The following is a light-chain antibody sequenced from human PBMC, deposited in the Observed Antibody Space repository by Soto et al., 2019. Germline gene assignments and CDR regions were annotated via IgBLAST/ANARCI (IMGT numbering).Light chain of an antibody. Sequence: DIQMTQSPSSLSASVGDRVTITCRASQDISNYLAWYQQKPGKVPKLLIYAASTLQSGVPSRFSGSGSGTDFTLTIISLQPEDFATYYCQKYNCAPLWFVQGTKVQIK. CDR3: QKYNCAPLW. CDR2: AAS. V-gene: IGKV1-27*01. J-gene: IGKJ1*01. CDR1: QDISNY.